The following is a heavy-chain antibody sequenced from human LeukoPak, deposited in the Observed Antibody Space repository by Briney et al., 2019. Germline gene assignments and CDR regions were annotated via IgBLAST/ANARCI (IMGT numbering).Heavy chain of an antibody. D-gene: IGHD1-26*01. Sequence: SETLSLTCAVSGGSILTTNWWSWVRQPPGKGLEWIGEVHLSGASNYNPSLKSRVNMSIDKSKNQLSLELSSVTAADTAIYYCTRESGAFSPFGFWRQGTLVTVSS. CDR3: TRESGAFSPFGF. CDR1: GGSILTTNW. V-gene: IGHV4-4*02. CDR2: VHLSGAS. J-gene: IGHJ4*02.